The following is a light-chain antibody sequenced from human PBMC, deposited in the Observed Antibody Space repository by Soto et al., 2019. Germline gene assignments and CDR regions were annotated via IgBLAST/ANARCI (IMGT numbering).Light chain of an antibody. CDR3: QQYGSSPFT. CDR1: QSVSSSY. Sequence: EIVLTQSPGTLSLSPGERATLSCRASQSVSSSYLAWYQQKPGQAPRILIYGASSMATGIPDRFSGSGSGTDFPLTISRLEPEDFAVYYCQQYGSSPFTFGPGTKVDIK. J-gene: IGKJ3*01. CDR2: GAS. V-gene: IGKV3-20*01.